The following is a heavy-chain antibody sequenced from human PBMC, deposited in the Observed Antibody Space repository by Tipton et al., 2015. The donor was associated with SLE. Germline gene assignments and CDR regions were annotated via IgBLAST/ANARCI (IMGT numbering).Heavy chain of an antibody. J-gene: IGHJ6*02. CDR3: VRDPFNLGDHDFYGTDV. Sequence: SLRLSCAASGFTISAYTMSWVRQAPGEGLEWVAVISYDGSNKYYADSVKGRFTISRDNSKNTLYLQMNSLRAEDTAVYYCVRDPFNLGDHDFYGTDVWGQGTMVTVSS. CDR1: GFTISAYT. V-gene: IGHV3-30*04. CDR2: ISYDGSNK. D-gene: IGHD2-21*02.